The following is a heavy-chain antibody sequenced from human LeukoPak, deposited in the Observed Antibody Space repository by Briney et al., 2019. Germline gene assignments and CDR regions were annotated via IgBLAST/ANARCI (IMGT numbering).Heavy chain of an antibody. Sequence: GGSLRLSCAASGFTFSSYAMHWVRQAPGKGLEWVAVISYDGSNKYYADSVKGRFTISRDNSKNTLYLQMNSLRAEDTAVYYCARDLRSTAMVTRYLDYWGQGTLVTVSS. CDR3: ARDLRSTAMVTRYLDY. CDR1: GFTFSSYA. CDR2: ISYDGSNK. D-gene: IGHD5-18*01. J-gene: IGHJ4*02. V-gene: IGHV3-30-3*01.